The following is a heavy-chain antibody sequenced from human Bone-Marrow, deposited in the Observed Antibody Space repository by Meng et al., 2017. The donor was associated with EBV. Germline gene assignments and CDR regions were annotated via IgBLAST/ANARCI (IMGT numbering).Heavy chain of an antibody. Sequence: GQLQWSGPGLVKPSQTLSLTCAATGDSINSGGYYWSWIRQAPGKGLEWIGYIFFRGETYYTSSFRSRTTISLDTSKNQFSLKLTSVTAADTAVYYCARAGGSFTVDPWGQGALVTVSS. D-gene: IGHD1-26*01. J-gene: IGHJ5*02. CDR1: GDSINSGGYY. CDR3: ARAGGSFTVDP. CDR2: IFFRGET. V-gene: IGHV4-30-4*08.